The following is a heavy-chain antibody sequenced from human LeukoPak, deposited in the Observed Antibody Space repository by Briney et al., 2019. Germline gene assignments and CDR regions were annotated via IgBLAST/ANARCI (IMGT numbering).Heavy chain of an antibody. J-gene: IGHJ4*02. CDR1: GFTFSSYS. V-gene: IGHV3-21*01. Sequence: GGSLRLSCAASGFTFSSYSMNWVRQAPGKGLEWVSSISSSSYIYYADSVKGRFTISRDNAKNSLYLQMNSLRAEDTAVYYCARNGYDYVWGDYWGQGTLVTVSS. CDR3: ARNGYDYVWGDY. CDR2: ISSSSYI. D-gene: IGHD3-16*01.